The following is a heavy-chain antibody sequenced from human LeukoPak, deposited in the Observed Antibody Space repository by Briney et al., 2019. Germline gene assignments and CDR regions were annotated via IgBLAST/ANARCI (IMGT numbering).Heavy chain of an antibody. Sequence: SETLSLTCTVSGGSISSYYWSWIRQPPGKGLEWIGYIYYSGSTNYNPSLKSRVTISVDTSKNQFSLKLSSVTAADTAVYYCASRNYYDSSGYYTDYYMDVWGKGTTVTISS. J-gene: IGHJ6*03. CDR2: IYYSGST. CDR1: GGSISSYY. V-gene: IGHV4-59*01. D-gene: IGHD3-22*01. CDR3: ASRNYYDSSGYYTDYYMDV.